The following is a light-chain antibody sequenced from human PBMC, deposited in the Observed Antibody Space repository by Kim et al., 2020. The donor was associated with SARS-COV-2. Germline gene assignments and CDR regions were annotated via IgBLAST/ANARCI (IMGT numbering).Light chain of an antibody. Sequence: DIQMTQSPSSLSASIGDKITITCRASQDIKNYLGWFQQKPGKAPKSLIYGASSLQSGVPSRFSGSGSGTDFTLTISSLQPEDFGTYYCQHYSNYPLTFGGGNKVDIK. CDR3: QHYSNYPLT. CDR1: QDIKNY. J-gene: IGKJ4*01. CDR2: GAS. V-gene: IGKV1-16*01.